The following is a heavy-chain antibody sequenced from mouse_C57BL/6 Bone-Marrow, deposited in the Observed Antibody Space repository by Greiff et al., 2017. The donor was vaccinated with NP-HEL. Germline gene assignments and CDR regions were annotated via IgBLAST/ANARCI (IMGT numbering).Heavy chain of an antibody. Sequence: EVQLQQSGPELVKPGASVKMSCKASGYTFTDYYIHWVKQSHGKSLEWIGYISPKNGVDGYNQKFKGKATLTVDKSSNTAYMELRSLTSEDSAVYYCARDRFYPDYWGQGTTLTVSS. V-gene: IGHV1-34*01. CDR2: ISPKNGVD. D-gene: IGHD2-1*01. CDR3: ARDRFYPDY. CDR1: GYTFTDYY. J-gene: IGHJ2*01.